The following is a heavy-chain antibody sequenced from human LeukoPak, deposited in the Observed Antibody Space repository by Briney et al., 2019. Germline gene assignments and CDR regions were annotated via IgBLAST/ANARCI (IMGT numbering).Heavy chain of an antibody. CDR2: IYTDGST. V-gene: IGHV4-4*07. CDR1: GGSISNYY. CDR3: ARLYYDFWSGSNWFDP. Sequence: SETLSLTCTVSGGSISNYYWSWIRQPAGKGLEWIGRIYTDGSTNYNPSLKSRVTMSIDTSKNQFSLKLSSVTAADTAVYYCARLYYDFWSGSNWFDPWGQGTLVTVSS. D-gene: IGHD3-3*01. J-gene: IGHJ5*02.